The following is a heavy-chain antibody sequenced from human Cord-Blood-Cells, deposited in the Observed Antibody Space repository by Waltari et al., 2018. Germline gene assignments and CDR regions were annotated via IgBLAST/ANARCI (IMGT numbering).Heavy chain of an antibody. V-gene: IGHV1-24*01. Sequence: QVQLVQSGAEVKKPGASVKVSCKVSGYTLTELSMHWVRQAPGKGLEWMGGLEPEEGETIYAQKFQGRVTMTEDTSTDTAYMELSSLRSEDTAVYYCATAPSSPYSSSWVYFDYWGQGTLVTVSS. D-gene: IGHD6-13*01. CDR3: ATAPSSPYSSSWVYFDY. CDR2: LEPEEGET. J-gene: IGHJ4*02. CDR1: GYTLTELS.